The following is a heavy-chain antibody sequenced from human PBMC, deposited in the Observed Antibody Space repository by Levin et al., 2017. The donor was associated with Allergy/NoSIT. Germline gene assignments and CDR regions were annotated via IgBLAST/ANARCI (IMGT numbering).Heavy chain of an antibody. V-gene: IGHV4-38-2*01. Sequence: KSSETLSLTCAVSGHPISSGSYWGWVRQPPGKGLEWIASIYHTGTAFYNPSLKSRVTISVDTSRKHFSLMLTSLTAADTAVYYCVGVSSSGWHGGAFDIWGQGTMVTVSS. J-gene: IGHJ3*02. CDR1: GHPISSGSY. CDR3: VGVSSSGWHGGAFDI. CDR2: IYHTGTA. D-gene: IGHD6-19*01.